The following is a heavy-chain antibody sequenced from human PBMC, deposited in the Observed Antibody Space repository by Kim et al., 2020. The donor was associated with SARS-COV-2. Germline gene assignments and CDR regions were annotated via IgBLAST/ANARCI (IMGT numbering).Heavy chain of an antibody. J-gene: IGHJ4*02. Sequence: GGSLRLSCSASGFTFSSYAMHWVRQAPGKGLEYVSAISSNGGSTYYADSVKGRFTISRDNSKNTLYLQMSSLRAEDTAVYYCVKGQLRYFDWVRPDYWGQGTLVTVSS. D-gene: IGHD3-9*01. CDR1: GFTFSSYA. CDR2: ISSNGGST. V-gene: IGHV3-64D*06. CDR3: VKGQLRYFDWVRPDY.